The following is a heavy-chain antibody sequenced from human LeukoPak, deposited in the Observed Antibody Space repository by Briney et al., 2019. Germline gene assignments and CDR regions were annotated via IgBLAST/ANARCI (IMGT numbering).Heavy chain of an antibody. V-gene: IGHV1-69*04. Sequence: ASVKVSCKASGGTFSSYAISWVRQAPGQGLEWMGRIIPILGIANYAQKFQGRVTITADKSTSTAYMELSSLRSEDTAVYYCARDTYGDYWSVYWGQGTLVTVSS. CDR3: ARDTYGDYWSVY. CDR1: GGTFSSYA. CDR2: IIPILGIA. D-gene: IGHD4-17*01. J-gene: IGHJ4*02.